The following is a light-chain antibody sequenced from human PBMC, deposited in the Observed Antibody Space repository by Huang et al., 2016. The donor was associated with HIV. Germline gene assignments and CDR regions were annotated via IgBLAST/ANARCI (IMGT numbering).Light chain of an antibody. CDR3: QQHIDWPT. CDR2: DAY. J-gene: IGKJ2*01. Sequence: EVVLAQSPATLSLSPGEKATLSCRASQNVSRYLAWYQQKAGQSPSLLISDAYNRATGIPARFSGSGSGTDFTLTISSLQPVDSAVYYCQQHIDWPTFGQGTTLEI. V-gene: IGKV3-11*01. CDR1: QNVSRY.